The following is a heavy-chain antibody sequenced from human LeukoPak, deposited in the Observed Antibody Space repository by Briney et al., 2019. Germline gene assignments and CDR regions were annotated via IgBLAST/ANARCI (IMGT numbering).Heavy chain of an antibody. V-gene: IGHV4-59*12. CDR2: MSYSGST. J-gene: IGHJ3*02. Sequence: SETLSLTCTVSGGSMSNYYWNWIRQSPGKGLEWIGYMSYSGSTNYNPSVKSRVTMSADTSKNQFSLKLSSVTAADTAVYYCVRDRKVGGAFDIWGQGTMVTVSS. CDR3: VRDRKVGGAFDI. D-gene: IGHD3-16*01. CDR1: GGSMSNYY.